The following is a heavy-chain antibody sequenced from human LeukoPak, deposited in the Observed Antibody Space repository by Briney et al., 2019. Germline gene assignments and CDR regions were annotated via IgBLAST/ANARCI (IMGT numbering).Heavy chain of an antibody. D-gene: IGHD6-19*01. V-gene: IGHV3-30*02. CDR2: IQSDGRNK. CDR3: AIIPSQWLPPGFDY. Sequence: GGSLRLSCAASGFSFSTYGMHWVRQAPGEGLEWLAFIQSDGRNKYYADSVKGRFTISRDNSKNTLFLQMNSLRAEDTAVYYCAIIPSQWLPPGFDYWGQGTLVTVSS. CDR1: GFSFSTYG. J-gene: IGHJ4*02.